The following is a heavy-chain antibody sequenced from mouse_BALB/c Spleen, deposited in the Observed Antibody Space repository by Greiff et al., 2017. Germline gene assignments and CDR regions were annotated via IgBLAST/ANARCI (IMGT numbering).Heavy chain of an antibody. CDR3: HYYGSSYDYFDY. V-gene: IGHV1S127*01. D-gene: IGHD1-1*01. CDR2: IDPSDSET. Sequence: VQLQQSGPELVRPGASVKISCKASGYSFTSYWMHWVKQRPGQGLEWIGMIDPSDSETRLNQKFKDKATLTVDKSSSTAYMQLSSPTSEDSAVYYCHYYGSSYDYFDYWGQGTTLTVSS. CDR1: GYSFTSYW. J-gene: IGHJ2*01.